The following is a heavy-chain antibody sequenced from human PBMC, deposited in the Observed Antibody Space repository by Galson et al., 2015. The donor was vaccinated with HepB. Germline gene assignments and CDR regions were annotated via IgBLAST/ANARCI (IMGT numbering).Heavy chain of an antibody. D-gene: IGHD3-3*01. CDR1: GFTFSRHS. J-gene: IGHJ5*02. V-gene: IGHV3-21*01. CDR3: ARGSTEDITLLVGTTSVGWFDP. Sequence: SLRLSCAASGFTFSRHSMNWIRQAPGKGLGWVSSISATSSYVHYADSMRDRFTVTRDNAKNSLFLRMTSLRVEDTAVYYCARGSTEDITLLVGTTSVGWFDPWGQGTLVTVSP. CDR2: ISATSSYV.